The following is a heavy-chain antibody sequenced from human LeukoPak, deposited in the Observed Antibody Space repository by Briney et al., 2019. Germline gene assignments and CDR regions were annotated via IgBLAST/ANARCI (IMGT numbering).Heavy chain of an antibody. Sequence: GASVKVSCKASGYTFTSYYMHWVRQAPGQGLEWMGIINPSGGSTSYAQKFQGRVTMTRDTSRSTVYMELSSLRSEDTAVYYCARDSTHHWYFDLWGRGTLVTVSS. CDR1: GYTFTSYY. V-gene: IGHV1-46*01. D-gene: IGHD2/OR15-2a*01. CDR3: ARDSTHHWYFDL. CDR2: INPSGGST. J-gene: IGHJ2*01.